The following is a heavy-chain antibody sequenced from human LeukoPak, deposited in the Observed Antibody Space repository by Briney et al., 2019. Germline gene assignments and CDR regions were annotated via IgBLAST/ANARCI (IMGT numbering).Heavy chain of an antibody. J-gene: IGHJ4*02. V-gene: IGHV3-7*01. CDR1: GFTFSSYW. Sequence: GGSLRLSCAASGFTFSSYWLSWVRQAPGKGLEWVANIKEDGSVKDYVDSVKGRFTISRDNAKNSLYLHMNSLRAEDTAVYYCARDHSFDYWGQGTLVTVSS. CDR3: ARDHSFDY. CDR2: IKEDGSVK.